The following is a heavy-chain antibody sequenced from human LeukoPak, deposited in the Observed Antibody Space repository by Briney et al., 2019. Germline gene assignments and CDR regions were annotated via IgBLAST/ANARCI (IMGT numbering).Heavy chain of an antibody. D-gene: IGHD1-26*01. CDR3: ARSQYTGSCFDY. CDR2: IYYSGTT. V-gene: IGHV4-59*01. Sequence: SETLSLTCTASGDSISGYFRTWIRQPPGQGLEWLGHIYYSGTTNYSPSLTSRVSISVDTSKNQFSLKLTSVTAADTAVYYCARSQYTGSCFDYWGQGVLVTVSS. CDR1: GDSISGYF. J-gene: IGHJ4*02.